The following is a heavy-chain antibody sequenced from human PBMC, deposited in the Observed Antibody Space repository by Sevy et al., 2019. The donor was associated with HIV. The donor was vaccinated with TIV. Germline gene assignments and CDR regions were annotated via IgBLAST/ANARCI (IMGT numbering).Heavy chain of an antibody. J-gene: IGHJ4*02. D-gene: IGHD3-22*01. V-gene: IGHV3-30-3*01. CDR2: ISYDGSNK. Sequence: GGSLRLSCAASGFTFSSYAMHWVRQAPGKGLEWVAVISYDGSNKYYADSVKGRFTISRDNSKNTLYLQMNSLRAEDTAVYCCARDKRTYYYDSSGYPDYWGQGTLVTVSS. CDR1: GFTFSSYA. CDR3: ARDKRTYYYDSSGYPDY.